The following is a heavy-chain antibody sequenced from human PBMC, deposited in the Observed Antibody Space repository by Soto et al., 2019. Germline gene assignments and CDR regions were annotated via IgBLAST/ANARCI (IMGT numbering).Heavy chain of an antibody. V-gene: IGHV4-30-2*01. CDR1: GGSISSGGYS. CDR3: VRGHDSSDY. J-gene: IGHJ4*02. CDR2: IYYSGST. Sequence: QLQLQESGSGLVKPSETLSLTCTVSGGSISSGGYSWSWIRQPPGKGLEWIGYIYYSGSTYYNPSLMGRVTISIDRSKNQFSLRLTSVTAADTAVYYCVRGHDSSDYWGRGTLVTVSS. D-gene: IGHD3-22*01.